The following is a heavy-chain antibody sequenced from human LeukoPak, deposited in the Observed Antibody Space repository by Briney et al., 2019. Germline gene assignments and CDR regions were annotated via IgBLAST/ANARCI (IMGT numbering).Heavy chain of an antibody. V-gene: IGHV1-24*01. D-gene: IGHD3-3*01. CDR1: GYTLTELS. CDR3: ATISDFWSKPHDAFDI. J-gene: IGHJ3*02. Sequence: ASVKVSXKVSGYTLTELSMHWVRQAPGKGLEWMGGFDPEDGETIYAQKFQGRVTMTEDTSTDTAYMELSSLRSEDTAVYYCATISDFWSKPHDAFDIWGQGTMVTVSS. CDR2: FDPEDGET.